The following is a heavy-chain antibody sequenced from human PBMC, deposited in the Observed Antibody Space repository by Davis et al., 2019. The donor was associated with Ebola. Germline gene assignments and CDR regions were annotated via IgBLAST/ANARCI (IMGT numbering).Heavy chain of an antibody. J-gene: IGHJ4*02. CDR2: ISSSSNYI. V-gene: IGHV3-21*01. CDR3: ARPLGYCTNGVCRDFDY. Sequence: PGGSLRLSCAASGFVFSSYVMSWVRRAPGKGLEWVSFISSSSNYIYYADSVKVRFTTSRDNAKNSLYLQMNTLRAEDTAVYYCARPLGYCTNGVCRDFDYWGQGTLVTVSS. D-gene: IGHD2-8*01. CDR1: GFVFSSYV.